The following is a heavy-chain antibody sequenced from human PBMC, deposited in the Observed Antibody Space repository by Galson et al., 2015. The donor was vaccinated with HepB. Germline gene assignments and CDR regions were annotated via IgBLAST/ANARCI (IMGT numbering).Heavy chain of an antibody. V-gene: IGHV1-2*06. J-gene: IGHJ4*02. CDR3: ARSPRVIAAAGTFDY. Sequence: SVKVSCKASGYTFTGYYMHWVRQAPGQGLEWMGRINPNSGGTNYAQKFQGRVTMTRDTSISTAYMELSRLRSDDTAVYYCARSPRVIAAAGTFDYWGQGTLVTVSS. CDR1: GYTFTGYY. CDR2: INPNSGGT. D-gene: IGHD6-13*01.